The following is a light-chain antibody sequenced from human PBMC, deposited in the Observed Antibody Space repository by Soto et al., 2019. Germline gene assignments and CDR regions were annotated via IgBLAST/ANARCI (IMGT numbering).Light chain of an antibody. Sequence: DIQLTQSPSTLSASVGDRVTITCRASQSISTWLDWYQQKPGKAPKLLIYAASSLQSGVPSRFSGSGSGTEFTLTISSLQPDDFAIYFCQQYNRYLTFGPGTKVDIK. J-gene: IGKJ3*01. CDR1: QSISTW. CDR3: QQYNRYLT. V-gene: IGKV1-5*01. CDR2: AAS.